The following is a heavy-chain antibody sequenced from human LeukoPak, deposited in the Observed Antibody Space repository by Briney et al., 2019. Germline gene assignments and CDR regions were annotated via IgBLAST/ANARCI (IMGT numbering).Heavy chain of an antibody. V-gene: IGHV3-33*01. J-gene: IGHJ5*02. CDR1: GFTFSSFG. CDR2: IWSDGINK. CDR3: ARDSLGTSSGWFDP. Sequence: PGGSLRLSCAASGFTFSSFGIHWVRQAPGRGLEWVAVIWSDGINKYYGDSVKGRFTISRDNSKNTLYLQMNSLRAEDTAVYYCARDSLGTSSGWFDPWGQGTLVPVSS. D-gene: IGHD6-19*01.